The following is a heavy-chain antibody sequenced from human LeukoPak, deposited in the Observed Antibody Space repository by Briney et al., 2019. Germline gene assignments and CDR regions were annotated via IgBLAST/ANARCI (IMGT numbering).Heavy chain of an antibody. Sequence: GGSLRLSCAASGFTVSNSYVSWVRQAPGKGLEWVSIIYSGGSTSYADSVKGRFTISRDSSKNTVYLQMNSLRAEDTAVYYCARDVLGDYWGLRTLVTVSS. V-gene: IGHV3-53*01. J-gene: IGHJ4*02. CDR2: IYSGGST. CDR3: ARDVLGDY. CDR1: GFTVSNSY. D-gene: IGHD3-3*02.